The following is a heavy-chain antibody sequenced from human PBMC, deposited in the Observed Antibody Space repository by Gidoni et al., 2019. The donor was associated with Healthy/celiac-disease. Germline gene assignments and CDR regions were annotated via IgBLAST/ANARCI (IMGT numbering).Heavy chain of an antibody. D-gene: IGHD6-13*01. Sequence: QLQLQESGPGLVKPSETLSLTCTVSGCSISSSSYYWGWIRQPPGKGLEWIGSIYYSGSTYYNPSLKSRVTISVDTSKNQFSLKLSSVTAADTAVYYCARHRSSIAAGTGYYFDYWGQGTLVTVSS. CDR1: GCSISSSSYY. CDR2: IYYSGST. CDR3: ARHRSSIAAGTGYYFDY. J-gene: IGHJ4*02. V-gene: IGHV4-39*01.